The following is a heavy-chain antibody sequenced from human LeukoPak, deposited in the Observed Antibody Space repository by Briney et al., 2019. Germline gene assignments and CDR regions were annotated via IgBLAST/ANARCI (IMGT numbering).Heavy chain of an antibody. V-gene: IGHV4-34*01. CDR2: ISYSGNT. CDR3: ARHGFDPVQNVAHWYFDL. CDR1: GGSFSTYY. Sequence: PSETLSLTCAVYGGSFSTYYWTWIRQPPGKGLEWIAEISYSGNTNYNPSLKSRVTIGTSKNEISLNLTSVTAADTAEYYCARHGFDPVQNVAHWYFDLWGRGTLVTVSS. D-gene: IGHD3-10*01. J-gene: IGHJ2*01.